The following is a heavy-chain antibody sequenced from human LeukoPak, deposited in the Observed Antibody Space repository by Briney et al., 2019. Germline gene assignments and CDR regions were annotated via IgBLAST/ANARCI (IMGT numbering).Heavy chain of an antibody. Sequence: ASVKVSCKASGYTFTGYYMHWVRQAPGQGLEWMGWINPNSGGTNYAQKFQGRVTMTRDTSISTAYMELSRLRSDDTPVYYCARDREPYYYDSSGYYWHTGWFDPWGQGTLVTVSS. CDR1: GYTFTGYY. J-gene: IGHJ5*02. CDR3: ARDREPYYYDSSGYYWHTGWFDP. D-gene: IGHD3-22*01. CDR2: INPNSGGT. V-gene: IGHV1-2*02.